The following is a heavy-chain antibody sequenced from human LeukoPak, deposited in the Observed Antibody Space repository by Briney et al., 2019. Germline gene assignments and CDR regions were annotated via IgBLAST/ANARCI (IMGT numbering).Heavy chain of an antibody. V-gene: IGHV3-23*01. Sequence: GGSLRLSCAASGFTFSSYAMSWVRQAPGKGLEWVSTISNSDNKPYYADSVKGRFTISRDNSKNTLHLQMNSLTAEDTAMYYCAKATGTLGNWGQGSLVTVSS. CDR3: AKATGTLGN. CDR1: GFTFSSYA. CDR2: ISNSDNKP. D-gene: IGHD1-1*01. J-gene: IGHJ4*02.